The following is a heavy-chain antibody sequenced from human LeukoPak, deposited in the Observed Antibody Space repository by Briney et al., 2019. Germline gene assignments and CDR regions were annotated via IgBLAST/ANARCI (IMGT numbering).Heavy chain of an antibody. CDR3: ARGEYDYGGHNWFDP. CDR1: GGSISSYY. D-gene: IGHD4/OR15-4a*01. V-gene: IGHV4-59*01. CDR2: IYYSGST. J-gene: IGHJ5*02. Sequence: SETLSLTCTVSGGSISSYYWSWLRQPPGKGLEWIGYIYYSGSTNYNPSLKSRVTISVDTSKNQFSLKLSSVTAADTAVYYCARGEYDYGGHNWFDPWGQGTLVTVSS.